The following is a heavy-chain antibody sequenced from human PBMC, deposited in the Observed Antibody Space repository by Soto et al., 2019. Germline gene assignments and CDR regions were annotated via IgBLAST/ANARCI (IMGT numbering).Heavy chain of an antibody. D-gene: IGHD6-6*01. CDR3: ASYRPLHYYYGMDV. V-gene: IGHV4-30-4*01. Sequence: PSETLSLTCTVSGGSISSGDYYWSWIRQPPGKGLEWIGYIYYSGSTYYNPSLKSRVTISVDTSKNQFSLKLSSVTAADTAVYYCASYRPLHYYYGMDVWGQGTTVT. J-gene: IGHJ6*02. CDR2: IYYSGST. CDR1: GGSISSGDYY.